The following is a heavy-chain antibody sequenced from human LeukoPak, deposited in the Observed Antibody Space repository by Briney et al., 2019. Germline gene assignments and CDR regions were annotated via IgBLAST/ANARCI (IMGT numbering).Heavy chain of an antibody. CDR2: IKQDGSEK. V-gene: IGHV3-7*01. CDR1: GFTLSSYW. CDR3: AREAAVAGTVFDY. J-gene: IGHJ4*02. Sequence: GGSLRLSCATSGFTLSSYWMSWVRQAPGKGLEWVASIKQDGSEKYNVDSVKGRFTISRDNAKNSLYLQMNSLRAEDTAVYYCAREAAVAGTVFDYWGQGTLATVSS. D-gene: IGHD6-13*01.